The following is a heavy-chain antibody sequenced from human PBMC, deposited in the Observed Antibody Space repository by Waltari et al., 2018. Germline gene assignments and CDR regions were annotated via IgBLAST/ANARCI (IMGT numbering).Heavy chain of an antibody. Sequence: QVQLQESGPGLVPPSQTMSLTCTVSGDSVTNSAYYWSWIRQHPGKGLELIGYISDTGNTHFNSSLKSRVAMSLDTSRNQFSLKLSAVTAADTAVYYCLRERYTTNWFGPWGRGSLVTVSS. D-gene: IGHD5-18*01. V-gene: IGHV4-31*03. J-gene: IGHJ5*02. CDR3: LRERYTTNWFGP. CDR2: ISDTGNT. CDR1: GDSVTNSAYY.